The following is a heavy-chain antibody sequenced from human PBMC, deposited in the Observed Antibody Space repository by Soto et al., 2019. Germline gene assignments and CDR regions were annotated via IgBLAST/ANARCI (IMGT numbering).Heavy chain of an antibody. Sequence: QVQLEESGGGVVQPGRSLRLSCAASGFSFSYYAMHWVRQAPGKGLEWVAVIWYDGANKYYADSVKGRFTISRDNSKKTLYLQMDSLRAEDTGIYSCARDRIAAYYFDYWGQGTLVTVSS. D-gene: IGHD6-25*01. CDR1: GFSFSYYA. V-gene: IGHV3-33*01. CDR3: ARDRIAAYYFDY. CDR2: IWYDGANK. J-gene: IGHJ4*02.